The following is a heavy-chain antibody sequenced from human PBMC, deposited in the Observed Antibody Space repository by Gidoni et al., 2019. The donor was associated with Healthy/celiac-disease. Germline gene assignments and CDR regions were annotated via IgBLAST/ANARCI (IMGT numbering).Heavy chain of an antibody. D-gene: IGHD4-17*01. CDR2: ILPSGGGT. J-gene: IGHJ2*01. CDR1: GYTFTAYF. CDR3: ARGGLTVTTSKNWFFDL. Sequence: QVQLVQSGAEVKQPGASVMVSCKASGYTFTAYFIHWVRQAPGQGLEWMGIILPSGGGTIYAQKFQGRVTMTRDTSTSTVYMELSSLRSEDTAVYFCARGGLTVTTSKNWFFDLWGRGTLVTVSS. V-gene: IGHV1-46*01.